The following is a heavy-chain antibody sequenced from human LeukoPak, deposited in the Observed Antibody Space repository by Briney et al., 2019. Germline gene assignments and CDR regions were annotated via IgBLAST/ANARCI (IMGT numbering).Heavy chain of an antibody. V-gene: IGHV3-48*02. D-gene: IGHD3-9*01. Sequence: GGSLRLSCSASGFTFSSYAMHWVRQAPGKGLEWVSHISSGSSIIYYADSVKGRFTISRDNAKNSLYLQMTSLRDEDTAVYYCARETTGLDYWGQGTLVTVSS. J-gene: IGHJ4*02. CDR2: ISSGSSII. CDR3: ARETTGLDY. CDR1: GFTFSSYA.